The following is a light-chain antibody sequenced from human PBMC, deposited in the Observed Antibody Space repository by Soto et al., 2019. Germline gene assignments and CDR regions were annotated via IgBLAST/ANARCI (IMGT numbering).Light chain of an antibody. CDR3: QKYNSAPWA. J-gene: IGKJ1*01. V-gene: IGKV1-27*01. CDR1: QGIRNY. CDR2: AAS. Sequence: DIQMTQSPSSLSASVGDRVTITCRARQGIRNYLAWYQQKPGKVPKLLIYAASTLQSGFPSRFSGSGSGTDFTLTISSLQPEDVATYYCQKYNSAPWAFGQGTKVEIK.